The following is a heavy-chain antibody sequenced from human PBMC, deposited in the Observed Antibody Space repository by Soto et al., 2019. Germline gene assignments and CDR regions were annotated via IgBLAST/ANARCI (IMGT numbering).Heavy chain of an antibody. CDR2: ISSNGGST. CDR3: VKDIPMAGIAAAGSNWFDP. CDR1: GFTFSSYA. J-gene: IGHJ5*02. Sequence: PGGSLRLSCSASGFTFSSYAMHWVRQAPGKGLEYVSAISSNGGSTYYADSVKGRFTISRDNSKNTLYLQMSSLRAEDTAVYYCVKDIPMAGIAAAGSNWFDPWGQGTLVTVSS. D-gene: IGHD6-13*01. V-gene: IGHV3-64D*06.